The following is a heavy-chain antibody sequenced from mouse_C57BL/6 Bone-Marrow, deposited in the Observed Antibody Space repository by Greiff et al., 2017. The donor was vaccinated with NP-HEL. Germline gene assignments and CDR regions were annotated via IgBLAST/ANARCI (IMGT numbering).Heavy chain of an antibody. D-gene: IGHD1-1*01. CDR3: SSQFAY. Sequence: EVKLQQSGGGLVKPGGSLKLSCAASGFTFSDYGMHWVRQAPEKGLEWVAYISSGSSTIYYADTVKGRFTISRDNAKNTLFLQMTSLRSEDTAIYYGSSQFAYWGQGTLVTVSA. V-gene: IGHV5-17*01. CDR1: GFTFSDYG. CDR2: ISSGSSTI. J-gene: IGHJ3*01.